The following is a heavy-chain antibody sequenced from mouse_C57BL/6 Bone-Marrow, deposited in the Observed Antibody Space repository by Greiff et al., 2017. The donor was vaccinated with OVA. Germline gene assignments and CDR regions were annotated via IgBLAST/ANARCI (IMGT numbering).Heavy chain of an antibody. J-gene: IGHJ4*01. V-gene: IGHV1-74*01. CDR3: ARRGVAFYYYAMDY. D-gene: IGHD1-1*01. CDR2: IHPSDSET. CDR1: GYTFTSYW. Sequence: QVQLQQPGAELVKPGASVKVSCKASGYTFTSYWMHWVKQRPGQGLEWIGRIHPSDSETHYNQKFKDKATLTVDKSSSTAYMQLSSLTSEDSAVYYCARRGVAFYYYAMDYWGQGTSVTVSS.